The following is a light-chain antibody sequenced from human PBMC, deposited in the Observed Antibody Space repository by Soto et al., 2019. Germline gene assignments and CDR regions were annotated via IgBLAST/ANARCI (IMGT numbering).Light chain of an antibody. V-gene: IGKV1-5*01. Sequence: DIQMTQSPSTLSASVGDTVTVTCRASQSVSGWLAWYQQKPGKAPKLLIYAASTLQSGVPSRFSGSGSGTDFTLTISCLQSEDLATYYCQQYYSYPITFGQGTRLEIK. CDR1: QSVSGW. CDR2: AAS. CDR3: QQYYSYPIT. J-gene: IGKJ5*01.